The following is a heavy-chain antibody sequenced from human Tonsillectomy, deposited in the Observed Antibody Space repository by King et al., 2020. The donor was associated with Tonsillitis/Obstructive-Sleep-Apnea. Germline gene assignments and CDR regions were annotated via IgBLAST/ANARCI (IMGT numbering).Heavy chain of an antibody. CDR2: SNTNTGNP. CDR1: GYTFTSYA. J-gene: IGHJ4*02. Sequence: QLVQSGSELKKPGASVKVSCKASGYTFTSYAMNGVRQAPVQGLEWMGWSNTNTGNPTYAQGFTGRFVFSLDTSVSTAYLQINGLKAEDTALYYCARDPRVAVAGSFDYWGQGTLVTVSS. V-gene: IGHV7-4-1*02. CDR3: ARDPRVAVAGSFDY. D-gene: IGHD6-19*01.